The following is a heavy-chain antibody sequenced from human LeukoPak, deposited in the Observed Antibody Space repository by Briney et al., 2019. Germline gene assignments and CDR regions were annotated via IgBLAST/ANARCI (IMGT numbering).Heavy chain of an antibody. CDR1: GFTFSSYA. Sequence: GASLRLSCAASGFTFSSYAMSWVRQAPGKGLEWVSAISGSSGSTYYADSVKGRFTISRDNSKNTLYLQMNSLRAGDTAVYYCAKDQTAPGMYYFDYWGQGTLVTVSS. CDR2: ISGSSGST. D-gene: IGHD6-13*01. J-gene: IGHJ4*02. CDR3: AKDQTAPGMYYFDY. V-gene: IGHV3-23*01.